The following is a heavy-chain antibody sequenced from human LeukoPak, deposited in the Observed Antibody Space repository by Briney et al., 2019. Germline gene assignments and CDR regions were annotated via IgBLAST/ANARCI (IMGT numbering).Heavy chain of an antibody. CDR3: AKDPYYDSSGSQLFDI. CDR1: GFTFSSYA. D-gene: IGHD3-22*01. J-gene: IGHJ3*02. CDR2: ISGSGGST. V-gene: IGHV3-23*01. Sequence: PGGSLRLSCAASGFTFSSYAMSWVRQAPGKGLEWVSAISGSGGSTYYADSVKGRFTISRDNSKNTLYLQMNSLRAEDTAVYYCAKDPYYDSSGSQLFDIRGQGTMVTVSS.